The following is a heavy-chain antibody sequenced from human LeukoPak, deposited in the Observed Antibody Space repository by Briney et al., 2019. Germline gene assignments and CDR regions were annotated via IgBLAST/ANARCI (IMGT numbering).Heavy chain of an antibody. CDR1: GFTFSSYA. D-gene: IGHD7-27*01. V-gene: IGHV3-23*01. CDR3: ATATKLGVFDY. CDR2: ISGSGGST. J-gene: IGHJ4*02. Sequence: GGSLRLSCAASGFTFSSYAMSWVRQAPGKGLEWVSAISGSGGSTYYADSVKGRFTISRDNSKNTLYPQMNSLRAEDTAVYYCATATKLGVFDYWGQGTLVTVSS.